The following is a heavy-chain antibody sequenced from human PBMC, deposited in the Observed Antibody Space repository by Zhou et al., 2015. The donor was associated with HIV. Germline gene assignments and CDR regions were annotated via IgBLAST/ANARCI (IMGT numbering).Heavy chain of an antibody. D-gene: IGHD2-2*01. CDR1: GGTFSSYT. Sequence: QVQLVQSGAEVKKPGSSVKVSCKASGGTFSSYTISWVRQAPGQGLEWMGRIIPILGIANYAQKFQGRVTITADKSTSTAYMELSSLRSEDTAVYYCASGPIVVVPAAIEIGYYYYGMDVWGQGP. CDR3: ASGPIVVVPAAIEIGYYYYGMDV. CDR2: IIPILGIA. V-gene: IGHV1-69*02. J-gene: IGHJ6*02.